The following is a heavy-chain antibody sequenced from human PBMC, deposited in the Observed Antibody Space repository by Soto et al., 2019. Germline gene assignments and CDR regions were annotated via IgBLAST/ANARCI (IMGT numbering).Heavy chain of an antibody. V-gene: IGHV3-23*01. D-gene: IGHD3-22*01. Sequence: PAGSLRLSCAASGFTFSSYAMNWVRQAPGKGLEWVSGISGSGGTTYYADSVKGRFTISRDNSKNTLYLQMNSLRAEDTAVYYCAKDLLFYHDTRGGDFDYWGQGTLVTVSS. CDR1: GFTFSSYA. CDR2: ISGSGGTT. CDR3: AKDLLFYHDTRGGDFDY. J-gene: IGHJ4*02.